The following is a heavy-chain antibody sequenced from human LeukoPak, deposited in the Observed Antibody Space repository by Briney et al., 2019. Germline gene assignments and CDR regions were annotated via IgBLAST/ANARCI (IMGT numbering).Heavy chain of an antibody. Sequence: SETLSLTCTVSGGSISSGGYYWSWIRQHPGKGLEWNGYIYYSGSTYYNPSLKSRVTISVDTSKNQFSLKLSSVTAADTAVYYCARGGTTVVTRFVDYWGQGTLVTVSS. V-gene: IGHV4-31*03. CDR3: ARGGTTVVTRFVDY. CDR2: IYYSGST. CDR1: GGSISSGGYY. J-gene: IGHJ4*02. D-gene: IGHD4-23*01.